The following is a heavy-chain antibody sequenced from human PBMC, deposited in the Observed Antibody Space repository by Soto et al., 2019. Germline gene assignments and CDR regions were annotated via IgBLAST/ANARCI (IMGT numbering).Heavy chain of an antibody. Sequence: QVQLVESGGGVVQPGRSLRLSCAASGFTFSSYAMHWVRQAPGKGLEWVAVISYDGSTKYYADSVKGRFTISRDNSKNTLYLQMNSLRAEDTAVYYCARGGLRWPAQDAFDIWGQGTMVTVSS. V-gene: IGHV3-30-3*01. CDR3: ARGGLRWPAQDAFDI. CDR1: GFTFSSYA. D-gene: IGHD4-17*01. CDR2: ISYDGSTK. J-gene: IGHJ3*02.